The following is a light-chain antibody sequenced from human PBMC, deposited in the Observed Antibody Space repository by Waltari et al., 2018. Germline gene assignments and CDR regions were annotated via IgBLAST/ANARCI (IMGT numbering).Light chain of an antibody. CDR2: DVS. V-gene: IGLV2-14*03. J-gene: IGLJ1*01. CDR3: SSYTSSTTLLV. CDR1: SSDVGTYKY. Sequence: QSALTHPASVSGSPGQSIPISCIGTSSDVGTYKYVSWYQRHPGKAPKLLIYDVSHRPSGVSNRFSGSKSGNTASLTISGLQAEDGADYYCSSYTSSTTLLVFGTGTKVTVL.